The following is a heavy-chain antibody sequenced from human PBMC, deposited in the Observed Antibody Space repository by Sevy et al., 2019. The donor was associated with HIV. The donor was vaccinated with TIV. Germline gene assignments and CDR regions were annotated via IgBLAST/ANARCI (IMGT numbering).Heavy chain of an antibody. CDR3: RSLESVVTGAPLRGRNQKTIDW. D-gene: IGHD2-15*01. Sequence: GGCLRLSCAASGFSFRGSAVHWVRQTFGKGLEWFGRIKSKGDNYATLYSSSVKGRFTIYRDESRNTAYLQMVSLHIEDTAIYYCRSLESVVTGAPLRGRNQKTIDWWGQGSLVTVSS. J-gene: IGHJ4*02. V-gene: IGHV3-73*01. CDR1: GFSFRGSA. CDR2: IKSKGDNYAT.